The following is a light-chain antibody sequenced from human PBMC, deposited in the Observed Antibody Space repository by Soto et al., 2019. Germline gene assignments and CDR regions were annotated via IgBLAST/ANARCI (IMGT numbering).Light chain of an antibody. V-gene: IGLV1-40*01. CDR1: SSNIGAGYD. CDR2: GNN. J-gene: IGLJ1*01. Sequence: QAVVTQPPSVSGAPGQRVTLSCTGSSSNIGAGYDVHWYQQLPGTAPKLLIYGNNNRPSGVPDRFSGSKSGTSASLAITGLQAEDEADYYCQSYGSSLSVSVFGTGTKLTVL. CDR3: QSYGSSLSVSV.